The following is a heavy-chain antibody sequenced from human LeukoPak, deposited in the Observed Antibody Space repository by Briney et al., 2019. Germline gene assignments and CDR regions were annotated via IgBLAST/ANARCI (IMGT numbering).Heavy chain of an antibody. CDR2: IIPIFGTA. D-gene: IGHD3-3*01. CDR1: GGTFSSYA. J-gene: IGHJ2*01. CDR3: ASITIFGVGPRSYWYFDL. V-gene: IGHV1-69*05. Sequence: SVKVSCKASGGTFSSYAISWVRQAPGQGLEWMGGIIPIFGTANYAQKFQGRVTITTDESTSSAYMELSSLRSEDTAVYYCASITIFGVGPRSYWYFDLWGRGTLVTVSS.